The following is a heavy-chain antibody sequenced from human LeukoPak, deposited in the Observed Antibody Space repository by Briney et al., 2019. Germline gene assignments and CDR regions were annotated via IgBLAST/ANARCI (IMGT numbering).Heavy chain of an antibody. D-gene: IGHD2-15*01. V-gene: IGHV1-18*01. CDR1: GYTFTSYG. Sequence: ASVKVSCKASGYTFTSYGISWVRQAPGQGPEWMGWISAYNGNTNYAQKLQGRVTMTTDTSTSTAYMELRSLRSDDTAVYYCARDRRYCSGGSCYRDTNWFDPWGQGTLVTVSS. J-gene: IGHJ5*02. CDR3: ARDRRYCSGGSCYRDTNWFDP. CDR2: ISAYNGNT.